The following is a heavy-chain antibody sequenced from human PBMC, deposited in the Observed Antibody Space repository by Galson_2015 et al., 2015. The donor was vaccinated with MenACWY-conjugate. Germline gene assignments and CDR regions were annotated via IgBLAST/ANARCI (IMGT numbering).Heavy chain of an antibody. CDR2: IYYSGST. CDR3: ARKSGSGSYYEASFDY. CDR1: GGSIRSGGYY. J-gene: IGHJ4*02. Sequence: LSLTCTVSGGSIRSGGYYWSWIRQHPGKGLEWIGFIYYSGSTYHSPSLKSRLTMSVGTSRNQFSMDLRSVTAADTAVYYCARKSGSGSYYEASFDYWGQGTLVTVSS. V-gene: IGHV4-31*03. D-gene: IGHD3-10*01.